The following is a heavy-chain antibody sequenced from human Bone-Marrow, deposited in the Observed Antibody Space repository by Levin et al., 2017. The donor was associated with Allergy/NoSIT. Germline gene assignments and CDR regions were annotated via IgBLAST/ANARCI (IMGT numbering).Heavy chain of an antibody. V-gene: IGHV4-30-4*01. CDR3: ARSPDCTTTSCFSLFDY. J-gene: IGHJ4*02. Sequence: PSETLSLTCTVSGASVSGADYYWSWIRQPPGKGLEWIGYIYHNGITYYSPSLKSRLTISVDTSQTHFSLNLNSVTAADTAVYYCARSPDCTTTSCFSLFDYWGQGTLVTVSS. CDR2: IYHNGIT. D-gene: IGHD2-2*01. CDR1: GASVSGADYY.